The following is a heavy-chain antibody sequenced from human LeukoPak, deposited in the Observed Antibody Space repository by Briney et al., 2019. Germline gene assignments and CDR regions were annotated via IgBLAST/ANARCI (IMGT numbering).Heavy chain of an antibody. CDR3: ARCSDYYGSGSYDY. V-gene: IGHV3-21*01. D-gene: IGHD3-10*01. Sequence: PGGSLRLSCAASAFTFSSYNLNWVRQAPGKGLEWVSSISSSSNYIYYADSVKGRFTISRDNAKNSLYLQMNSLRAEDTAVYYCARCSDYYGSGSYDYWGQGTLVTVSS. CDR2: ISSSSNYI. J-gene: IGHJ4*02. CDR1: AFTFSSYN.